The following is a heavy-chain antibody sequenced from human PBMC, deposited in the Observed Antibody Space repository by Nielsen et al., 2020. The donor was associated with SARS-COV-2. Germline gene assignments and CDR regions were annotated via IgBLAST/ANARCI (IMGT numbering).Heavy chain of an antibody. Sequence: SGPTLVKPTQTLTLTCTFSGFSLSTSGVCVSWIRQPPGKALEWLARIDWDDDKYYSTSLKTRLTISKDTSKNQVVLTMTNMDPVDTATYYCARMRDYYDSSGYYDAFDIWGQGTMDTVSS. D-gene: IGHD3-22*01. CDR3: ARMRDYYDSSGYYDAFDI. V-gene: IGHV2-70*11. J-gene: IGHJ3*02. CDR2: IDWDDDK. CDR1: GFSLSTSGVC.